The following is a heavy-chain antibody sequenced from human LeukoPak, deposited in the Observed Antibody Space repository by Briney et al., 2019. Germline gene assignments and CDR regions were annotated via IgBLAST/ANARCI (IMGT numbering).Heavy chain of an antibody. D-gene: IGHD6-19*01. CDR1: GFAFSSYW. J-gene: IGHJ4*02. CDR3: ARDNSGWYASYYFDY. Sequence: GGSLRLSCAASGFAFSSYWMNWVRQAPGKGPEWVANIKQDGSEKYYVDSVKGRFTISRDNAKNSLDLQMNSLRAEDTAVYYCARDNSGWYASYYFDYWGQGTLVTVSS. CDR2: IKQDGSEK. V-gene: IGHV3-7*03.